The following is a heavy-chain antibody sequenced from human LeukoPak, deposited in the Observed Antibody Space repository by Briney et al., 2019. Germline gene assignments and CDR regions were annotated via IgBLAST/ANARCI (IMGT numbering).Heavy chain of an antibody. J-gene: IGHJ3*02. CDR3: ARAKRNGFDI. V-gene: IGHV3-48*01. CDR1: RFTFSNYS. CDR2: IRSSSSTI. Sequence: GGSLRLSCEASRFTFSNYSMNWVRQAPGKGLEWVSYIRSSSSTIYYADSVRGRFTISRDNAKNSLYLQMNSLRAEDTAVYYCARAKRNGFDIWGQGTMVTVSS.